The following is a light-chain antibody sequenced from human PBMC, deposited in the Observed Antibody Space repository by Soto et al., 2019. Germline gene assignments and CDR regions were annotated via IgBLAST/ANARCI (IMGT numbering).Light chain of an antibody. V-gene: IGLV1-44*01. J-gene: IGLJ1*01. CDR3: CSYAGSYV. CDR1: SSNIGSHT. CDR2: GDD. Sequence: QSVLTQPPSTSGTPGQRVAISCSGTSSNIGSHTVNWYQQLPGTAPKLLIYGDDQRPSGIPDRFSGSKSGTSASLAISGLHSEDGVDYYCCSYAGSYVFGTGTKATV.